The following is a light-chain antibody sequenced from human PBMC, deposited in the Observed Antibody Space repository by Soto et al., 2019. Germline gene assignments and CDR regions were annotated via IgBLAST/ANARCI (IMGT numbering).Light chain of an antibody. CDR3: CSYAGSSTFV. J-gene: IGLJ1*01. CDR2: DVS. V-gene: IGLV2-11*01. CDR1: SSDVGGYNY. Sequence: QSVLTQPRSVSGSPGQSVTISCTGTSSDVGGYNYVSWYQQHPGKAPKLMIYDVSKRPSGVPDRFSGSKSGNTASLTISGLQAEDVADYSSCSYAGSSTFVFGTGTKVNVL.